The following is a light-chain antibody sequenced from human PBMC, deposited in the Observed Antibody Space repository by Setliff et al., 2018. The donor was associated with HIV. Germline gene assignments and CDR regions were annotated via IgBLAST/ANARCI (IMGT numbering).Light chain of an antibody. CDR3: SSYTSTRSWV. V-gene: IGLV2-14*03. CDR2: VVN. CDR1: GSDIGGYNY. Sequence: ALTQPTSVSGSPGQSIAISCNGTGSDIGGYNYVSRYQQQPGKAPKLIIYVVNSRPSGISTRFSGSKSGNTASLTISGLQAEDEAVYFCSSYTSTRSWVFGGGTKVTVL. J-gene: IGLJ3*02.